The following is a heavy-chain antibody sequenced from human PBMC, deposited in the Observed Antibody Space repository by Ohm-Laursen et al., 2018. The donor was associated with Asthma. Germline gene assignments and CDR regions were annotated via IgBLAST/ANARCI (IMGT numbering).Heavy chain of an antibody. CDR2: ISSSGSTI. V-gene: IGHV3-11*04. J-gene: IGHJ4*02. CDR1: GFAFSNIW. D-gene: IGHD1-1*01. Sequence: SLRLSCAASGFAFSNIWMTWIRQAPGKGLEWVSYISSSGSTIYYADSVKGRFTISRDNAKNSLYLQMNSLRAEDTAVYYCTKPRVRIPTNTWTPFDSWGQGTLVTVSS. CDR3: TKPRVRIPTNTWTPFDS.